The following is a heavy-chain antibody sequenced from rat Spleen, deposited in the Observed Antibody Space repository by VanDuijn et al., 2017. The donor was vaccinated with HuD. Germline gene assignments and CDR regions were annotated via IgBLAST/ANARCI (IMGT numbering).Heavy chain of an antibody. CDR3: ARLPGYSYYWYFDF. CDR2: ISYEGSST. Sequence: EVQLVETGGGLVQPGRSMKLSCAASGFTFSTFPMAWVRQAPTKGLEWVATISYEGSSTYYGDSVKGRFTISRDNAKSTLYLQMNSLRSEDTATYYCARLPGYSYYWYFDFWGPGTMVTVSS. D-gene: IGHD1-4*01. J-gene: IGHJ1*01. V-gene: IGHV5-46*01. CDR1: GFTFSTFP.